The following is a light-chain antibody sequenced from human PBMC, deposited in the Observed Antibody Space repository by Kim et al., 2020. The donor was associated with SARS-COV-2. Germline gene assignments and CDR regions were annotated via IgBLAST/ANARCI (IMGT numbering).Light chain of an antibody. CDR3: QAWDSSTNWV. CDR2: QDS. V-gene: IGLV3-1*01. CDR1: KLGDKY. Sequence: SPRQTASITCSGDKLGDKYACWYQQRPGQSPVMVIYQDSKRPSGIPERFSGSNSGNTATLTISGTQAMDEADYYCQAWDSSTNWVFGGGTQLTVL. J-gene: IGLJ3*02.